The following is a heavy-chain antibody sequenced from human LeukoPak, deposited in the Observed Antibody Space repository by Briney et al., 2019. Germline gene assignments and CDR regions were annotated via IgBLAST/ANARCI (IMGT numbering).Heavy chain of an antibody. D-gene: IGHD5-18*01. CDR3: ARGYPKRGYSYGYKTFDY. Sequence: GSLRLSCAASEFTFNNYTMEWVRQPPGKGLEWIGEINHSGSTNYNPSLKSRVTISVDTSKNQFSLKLSSVTAADTAVYYCARGYPKRGYSYGYKTFDYWGQGTLVTVSS. CDR1: EFTFNNYT. J-gene: IGHJ4*02. CDR2: INHSGST. V-gene: IGHV4-34*01.